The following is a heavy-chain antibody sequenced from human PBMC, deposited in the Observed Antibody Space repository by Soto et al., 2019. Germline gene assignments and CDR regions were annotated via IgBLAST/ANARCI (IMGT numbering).Heavy chain of an antibody. CDR2: IIPIFGTA. J-gene: IGHJ3*02. D-gene: IGHD6-19*01. V-gene: IGHV1-69*06. CDR3: ARDPTKYSSGQWVI. Sequence: SVKVSCKASGGTFSSYAISWVRQAPGQGLEWMGGIIPIFGTANYAQKFQGRVTITADKSTSTAYMELSSLRSEDTAVYYCARDPTKYSSGQWVIWGQGTMVTVSS. CDR1: GGTFSSYA.